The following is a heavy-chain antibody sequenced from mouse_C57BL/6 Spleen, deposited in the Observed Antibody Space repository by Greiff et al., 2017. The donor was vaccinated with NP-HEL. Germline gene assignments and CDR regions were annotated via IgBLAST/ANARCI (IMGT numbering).Heavy chain of an antibody. CDR2: IHPSDSDT. Sequence: QVQLQQPGAELVKPGASVKVSCKASGYTFTSYWMHWVKQRPGQGLEWIGRIHPSDSDTNYNQKFKGKVTLTVDKSSSTAYMQLSSQTSEDSSIYYCAPVPYYYSMDYWGQGTSVTVSS. CDR1: GYTFTSYW. CDR3: APVPYYYSMDY. D-gene: IGHD5-1*01. V-gene: IGHV1-74*01. J-gene: IGHJ4*01.